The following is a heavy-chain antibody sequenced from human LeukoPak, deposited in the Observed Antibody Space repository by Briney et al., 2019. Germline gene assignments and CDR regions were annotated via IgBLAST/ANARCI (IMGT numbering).Heavy chain of an antibody. Sequence: SETLSLTCAVYGGSFSGYYWSWLRQPPGKGLEWIGEINHSGSTNYNPSLKSRVTMSVDTSKNQFSLRLSSVTAADTAVYYCAKTWVQDDTRLGPHRNWFDPWGQGTLVTVSS. J-gene: IGHJ5*02. CDR2: INHSGST. D-gene: IGHD3-16*01. CDR3: AKTWVQDDTRLGPHRNWFDP. CDR1: GGSFSGYY. V-gene: IGHV4-34*01.